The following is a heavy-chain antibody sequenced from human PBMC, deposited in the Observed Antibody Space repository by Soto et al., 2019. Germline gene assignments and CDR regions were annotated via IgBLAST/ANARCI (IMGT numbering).Heavy chain of an antibody. V-gene: IGHV3-21*06. CDR3: ARESEDLTSNFDY. CDR2: ISSTTNYI. Sequence: LRLSCAASGFTFTRYSMNWVRQAPGKGLEWVSSISSTTNYIYYGDSMKGRFTTSRDNAKNSLYLEMNSLRAEDTAVYYCARESEDLTSNFDYWGQGTLVTVSS. J-gene: IGHJ4*02. CDR1: GFTFTRYS.